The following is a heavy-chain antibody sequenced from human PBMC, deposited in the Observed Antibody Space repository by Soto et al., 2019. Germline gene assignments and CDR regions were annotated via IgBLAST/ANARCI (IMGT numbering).Heavy chain of an antibody. D-gene: IGHD3-10*01. Sequence: QVQLQESGPGLVRPSETLSLTCTISGGSISGYYWSCIRHPPGKGLEWIGYIYYNGDTHYTPSLKSRATISIDTSKNQFSLKLTSVTAADAAVYYCAGAGIKGRWFGDPDCLTMWGQGQMVTVSS. J-gene: IGHJ3*02. V-gene: IGHV4-59*01. CDR2: IYYNGDT. CDR1: GGSISGYY. CDR3: AGAGIKGRWFGDPDCLTM.